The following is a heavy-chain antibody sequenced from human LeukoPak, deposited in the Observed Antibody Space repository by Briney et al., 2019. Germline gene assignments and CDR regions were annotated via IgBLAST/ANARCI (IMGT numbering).Heavy chain of an antibody. J-gene: IGHJ5*02. D-gene: IGHD4-17*01. V-gene: IGHV5-51*01. CDR3: ARQYARSTVTTLLPLDP. Sequence: GESLKIPCKGSGYSFTSYWIGWVRQMPGKGLEWMGIIYPGDSDSRYSPSFQGQVTISADKSISTAYLQWSSLKASDTAMYYCARQYARSTVTTLLPLDPWGQGTLVTVSS. CDR1: GYSFTSYW. CDR2: IYPGDSDS.